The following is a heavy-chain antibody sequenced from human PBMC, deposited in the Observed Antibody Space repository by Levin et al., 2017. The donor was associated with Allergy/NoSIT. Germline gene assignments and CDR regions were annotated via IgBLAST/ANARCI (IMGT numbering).Heavy chain of an antibody. CDR1: GFTFSNYG. Sequence: LSGGSLRLSCAASGFTFSNYGMHWVRQAPGKGLEWVAVIWYDGSNKNYADSVKGRFTISRDNSKKTLYLQMNSLRAEDTAVYYCARRSGKGYYFYMDVWGKGTTVTVSS. V-gene: IGHV3-33*01. CDR3: ARRSGKGYYFYMDV. CDR2: IWYDGSNK. J-gene: IGHJ6*03.